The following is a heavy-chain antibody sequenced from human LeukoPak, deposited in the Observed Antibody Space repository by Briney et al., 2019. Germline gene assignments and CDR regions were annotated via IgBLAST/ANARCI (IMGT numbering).Heavy chain of an antibody. CDR2: IYHSGST. J-gene: IGHJ4*02. D-gene: IGHD4-17*01. Sequence: SETLSLTCTVSGGSISNYYWSWIRQPPGKGLEWIGYIYHSGSTNYNPSLKSRVTISVDTSKNQFSLKLNSVTAADTAVYYCARMGTTVTSDWGQGTLVTVSS. CDR3: ARMGTTVTSD. CDR1: GGSISNYY. V-gene: IGHV4-59*08.